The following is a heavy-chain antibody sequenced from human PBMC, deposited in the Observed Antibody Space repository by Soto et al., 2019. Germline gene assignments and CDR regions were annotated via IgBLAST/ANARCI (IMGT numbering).Heavy chain of an antibody. J-gene: IGHJ4*02. CDR3: ARGGHVVVVTAALDY. D-gene: IGHD2-21*02. V-gene: IGHV1-46*01. Sequence: QVQLVQSGAEVKKPGASVKVSCKASGDTFTDYYIHWVRQAPGQGLEWMGTVNTSAGHTTYAQHFLGRMAMPRDTSTSTLSMELTSLTSAATAIYHWARGGHVVVVTAALDYWCQGTLVTVSS. CDR2: VNTSAGHT. CDR1: GDTFTDYY.